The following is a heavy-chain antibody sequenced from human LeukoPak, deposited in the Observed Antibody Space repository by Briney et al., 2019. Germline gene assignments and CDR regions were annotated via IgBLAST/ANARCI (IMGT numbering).Heavy chain of an antibody. Sequence: SETLSLTCTVSGGSISSGGYSWSWIRQHPGKGLEWIGYIYYSGSTYYNPSLKSRVTISVDTSKNQFSLKLSSVTAADTAVYYCAGEVSVGHKFDPWGQGTLVTVSS. V-gene: IGHV4-31*03. CDR2: IYYSGST. CDR3: AGEVSVGHKFDP. CDR1: GGSISSGGYS. D-gene: IGHD3/OR15-3a*01. J-gene: IGHJ5*02.